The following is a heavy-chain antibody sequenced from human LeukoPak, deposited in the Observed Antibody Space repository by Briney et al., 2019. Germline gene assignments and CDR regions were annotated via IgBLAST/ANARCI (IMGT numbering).Heavy chain of an antibody. CDR3: AREPPYCSGGSYYLRSFDY. D-gene: IGHD2-15*01. CDR1: GFTFSSYW. CDR2: INSDGSST. V-gene: IGHV3-74*01. J-gene: IGHJ4*02. Sequence: PGGSLRLSCAASGFTFSSYWMHWVRHAPGKGLVWVSRINSDGSSTIYADSVKGRFTISRDNAKNTLYLQMNSLRAEDTAVYYCAREPPYCSGGSYYLRSFDYWGQGTLVTVSS.